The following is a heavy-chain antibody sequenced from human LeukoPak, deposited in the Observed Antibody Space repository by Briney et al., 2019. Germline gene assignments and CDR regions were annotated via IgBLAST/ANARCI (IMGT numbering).Heavy chain of an antibody. CDR1: GVTFSTYA. CDR2: SSGSGGST. J-gene: IGHJ4*02. D-gene: IGHD3-16*01. V-gene: IGHV3-23*01. CDR3: ARSRGPNTFGGVHDY. Sequence: GGSLRLSCAASGVTFSTYAMSWVRQAPGKGLEWVSGSSGSGGSTYYADSVKGRFTISRDNSKNTLYLQMNSLRAEDTAVYYCARSRGPNTFGGVHDYWGQGTLVTVSS.